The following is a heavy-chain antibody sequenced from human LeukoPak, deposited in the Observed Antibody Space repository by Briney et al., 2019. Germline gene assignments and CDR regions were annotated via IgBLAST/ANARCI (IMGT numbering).Heavy chain of an antibody. D-gene: IGHD3-22*01. V-gene: IGHV3-48*03. CDR3: ASTNYYDSSGFSNWFDP. Sequence: PGRSLRLSCAASGFTFSNYEMNWVRQAPGKGLEWVSYISSSGSIYYADSVKGRFTISGDNAKNSLYLQMNSLRAEDTAIYYCASTNYYDSSGFSNWFDPWGQGTLVTVSS. CDR2: ISSSGSI. CDR1: GFTFSNYE. J-gene: IGHJ5*02.